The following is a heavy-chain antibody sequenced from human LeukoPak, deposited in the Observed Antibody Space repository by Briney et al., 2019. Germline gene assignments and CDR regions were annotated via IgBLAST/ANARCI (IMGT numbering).Heavy chain of an antibody. CDR2: IYTSGST. V-gene: IGHV4-4*07. CDR3: AREGKYYYDSSASPI. D-gene: IGHD3-22*01. Sequence: SETLSLTCPVSGGSISSYYWSWIRQPAGKGLEWIGRIYTSGSTNYNPSLKSRVTMSVDTSKNQFSLKLSSVTAADTAVYYCAREGKYYYDSSASPIWGQGTMVTVSS. J-gene: IGHJ3*02. CDR1: GGSISSYY.